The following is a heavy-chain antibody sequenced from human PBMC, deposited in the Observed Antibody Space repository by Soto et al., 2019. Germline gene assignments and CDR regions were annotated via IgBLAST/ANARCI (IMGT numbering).Heavy chain of an antibody. V-gene: IGHV3-30*18. CDR3: AKVLESFDSRHYYYYYGMDV. Sequence: GGSLRLSCAASGFTFSSYGMHWVRQAPGKGLEWVAVISYDGSNKYYADSVKGRFTISRDNSKNTLYLQMNSLRAEDTAVYYCAKVLESFDSRHYYYYYGMDVWGQGTTVTVSS. J-gene: IGHJ6*02. CDR2: ISYDGSNK. CDR1: GFTFSSYG. D-gene: IGHD3-9*01.